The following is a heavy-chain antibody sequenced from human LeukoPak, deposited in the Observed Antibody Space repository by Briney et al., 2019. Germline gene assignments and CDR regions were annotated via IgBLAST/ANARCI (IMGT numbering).Heavy chain of an antibody. J-gene: IGHJ4*02. V-gene: IGHV4-59*01. D-gene: IGHD3-10*01. CDR1: GGSISSYY. CDR2: IHYSGST. CDR3: ARGFNPYYYGSGSYYPFDY. Sequence: SETLSLTCTVSGGSISSYYWSWIRQPPGKGLEWIGYIHYSGSTNYNPSLKSRVTISVDTSKNQFSLKLSSVTAADTAVYYCARGFNPYYYGSGSYYPFDYWGQGTLVTVSS.